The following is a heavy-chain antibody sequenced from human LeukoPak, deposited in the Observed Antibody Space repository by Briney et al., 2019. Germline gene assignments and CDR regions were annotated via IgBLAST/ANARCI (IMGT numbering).Heavy chain of an antibody. CDR3: ARGVPRASSRWYFEY. V-gene: IGHV4-4*07. CDR2: VYTSGST. D-gene: IGHD6-13*01. CDR1: GGSISRYC. J-gene: IGHJ4*02. Sequence: SETLSLTCTVSGGSISRYCWSWVRQPPGKGLEWMGNVYTSGSTNYKPSPKSRVTTSVDTSKNQYSLKLNSVTAADTAVYYCARGVPRASSRWYFEYWGQGTLVIVSS.